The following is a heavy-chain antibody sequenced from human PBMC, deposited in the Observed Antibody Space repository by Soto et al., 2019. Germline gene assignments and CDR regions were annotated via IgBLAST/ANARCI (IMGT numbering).Heavy chain of an antibody. V-gene: IGHV5-51*01. J-gene: IGHJ6*02. CDR2: ICPSDSDT. D-gene: IGHD3-22*01. CDR1: GYNFTNYW. Sequence: PGESLKISCQGSGYNFTNYWIGWVRQMPGKGLEWMGIICPSDSDTRYSPSFQGQVTISADKSITTAYLQWNSLKASDTAMYYCASHRGWVGYYPYYYYPMDVWGQGTTVTVSS. CDR3: ASHRGWVGYYPYYYYPMDV.